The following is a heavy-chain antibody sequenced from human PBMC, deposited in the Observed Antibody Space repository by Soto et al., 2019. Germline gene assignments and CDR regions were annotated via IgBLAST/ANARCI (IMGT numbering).Heavy chain of an antibody. CDR1: GGSISSGGYY. V-gene: IGHV4-31*03. D-gene: IGHD6-13*01. Sequence: SETLSLTCTVSGGSISSGGYYWSWIRQHPGKGLEWIGYIYYSGSTYYNPSLKSRVTISVDTSKNQFSLKLSSVTAADTAVYYCARSLAAAGILYYFDYWGQGTLVTVSS. J-gene: IGHJ4*02. CDR2: IYYSGST. CDR3: ARSLAAAGILYYFDY.